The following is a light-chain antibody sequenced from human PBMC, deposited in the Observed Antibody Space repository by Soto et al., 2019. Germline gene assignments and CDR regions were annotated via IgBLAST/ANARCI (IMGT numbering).Light chain of an antibody. CDR1: QSISSW. CDR2: DAS. V-gene: IGKV1-5*01. Sequence: DIQMTQSPSTLSASVGDRVTITCRAIQSISSWLAWYQQKPGKAPKLLMYDASRLESGVPSRFSGSGSGTEFTLTSSSVQPDEFATYYCKKYNTVYTFGQGTKLDIK. CDR3: KKYNTVYT. J-gene: IGKJ2*01.